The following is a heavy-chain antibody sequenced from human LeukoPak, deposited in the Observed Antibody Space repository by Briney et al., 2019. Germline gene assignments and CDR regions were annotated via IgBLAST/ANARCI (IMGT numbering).Heavy chain of an antibody. CDR3: ARRSYGDYYY. V-gene: IGHV4-34*01. J-gene: IGHJ4*02. CDR1: GGSFSGYY. D-gene: IGHD4-17*01. CDR2: INHSGST. Sequence: SSETLSLTCAVYGGSFSGYYWSWIRQPPRKGLEWIGEINHSGSTNYNPSLKSRVTISVDTSKNQFSLKLSSVTAADTAVYYCARRSYGDYYYGGQGTLGTVS.